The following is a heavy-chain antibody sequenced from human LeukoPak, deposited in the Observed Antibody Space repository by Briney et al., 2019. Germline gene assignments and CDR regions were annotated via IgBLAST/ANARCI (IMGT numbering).Heavy chain of an antibody. J-gene: IGHJ4*02. CDR2: ISSNGGST. CDR3: AKVGAAVPLRSYYFDY. Sequence: TGGSLRLSCAASGFTFSSYAMHWVRQAPGKGLEYVSAISSNGGSTYYVDSVKGRFTISRDNSKNTLYLQMSSLRAEDTAVYYCAKVGAAVPLRSYYFDYWGQGTLVTVSS. D-gene: IGHD6-13*01. CDR1: GFTFSSYA. V-gene: IGHV3-64D*06.